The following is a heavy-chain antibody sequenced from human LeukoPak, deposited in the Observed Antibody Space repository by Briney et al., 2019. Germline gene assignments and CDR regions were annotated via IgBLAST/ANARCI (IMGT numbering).Heavy chain of an antibody. V-gene: IGHV3-21*01. CDR2: ISGSSSYI. CDR1: GFTFRSYS. D-gene: IGHD6-13*01. Sequence: GGSLRLSCAASGFTFRSYSMNWVRQAPGKGLEWVSSISGSSSYIYYADSVKGRFTISRDNARNSLYLQMNSLRAEDTAVYYCARDSGYSSSWYLTDWGQGTLVTVSS. J-gene: IGHJ4*02. CDR3: ARDSGYSSSWYLTD.